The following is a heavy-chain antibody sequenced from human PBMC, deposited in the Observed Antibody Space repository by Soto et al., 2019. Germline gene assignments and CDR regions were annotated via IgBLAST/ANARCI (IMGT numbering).Heavy chain of an antibody. V-gene: IGHV3-23*01. D-gene: IGHD6-13*01. CDR2: ISGSGGST. Sequence: GGSLRLSCAASGFTFSNYAMSWVRQAPGKGLEWVSTISGSGGSTYYADSVKGRFTISRDNSKNTLYPQMNSLRAEDTAVYYCAKDSGGRTSWYGVGFDPWGQGTLVTVSS. J-gene: IGHJ5*02. CDR1: GFTFSNYA. CDR3: AKDSGGRTSWYGVGFDP.